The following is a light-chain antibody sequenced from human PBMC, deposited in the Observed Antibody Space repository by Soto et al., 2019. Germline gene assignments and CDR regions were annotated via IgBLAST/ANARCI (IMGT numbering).Light chain of an antibody. V-gene: IGKV3-20*01. CDR2: GAS. CDR1: QAIRSTS. Sequence: EIVLTQSPGTLSLSPGEGATLSCRASQAIRSTSLVWFQKKPGQAPRLLMYGASTRASDFPDRFSCRGFETDFTLTISEVEPEDFAVYYCQHYSDSTWTFGQGTRVEI. J-gene: IGKJ1*01. CDR3: QHYSDSTWT.